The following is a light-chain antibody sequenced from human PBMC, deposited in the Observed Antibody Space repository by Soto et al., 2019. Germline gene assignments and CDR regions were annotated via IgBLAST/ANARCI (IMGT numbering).Light chain of an antibody. J-gene: IGKJ3*01. Sequence: DIQLTQSPSSLSASVGDRVTITCRASQSIGVYLNWYQQRPGKAPDLLIYAAASLQSGVPTRFSGSGSGTDFTLTISSLQPEDFATYYCQQSYSTLFTFGPGTKVDIK. V-gene: IGKV1-39*01. CDR2: AAA. CDR1: QSIGVY. CDR3: QQSYSTLFT.